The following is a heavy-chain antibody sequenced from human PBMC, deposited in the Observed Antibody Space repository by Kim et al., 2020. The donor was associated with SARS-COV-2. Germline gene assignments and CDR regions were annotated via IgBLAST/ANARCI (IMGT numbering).Heavy chain of an antibody. CDR2: IYPGDSDT. CDR3: ARSITIFGVVIEMGFDY. D-gene: IGHD3-3*01. Sequence: GESLKISCKGSGYSFTSYWIGWVRQMPGKGLEWMGIIYPGDSDTRYSPSFQGQVTISADKSISTAYLQWSSLKASDTAMYYCARSITIFGVVIEMGFDYWGQGTLVTVSS. J-gene: IGHJ4*02. CDR1: GYSFTSYW. V-gene: IGHV5-51*01.